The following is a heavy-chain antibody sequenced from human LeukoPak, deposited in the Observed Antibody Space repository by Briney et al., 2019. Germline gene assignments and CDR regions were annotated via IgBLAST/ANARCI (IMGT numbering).Heavy chain of an antibody. CDR3: ASQETRYSIAASDN. V-gene: IGHV4-39*01. D-gene: IGHD6-13*01. CDR2: IFYSGGT. Sequence: PSETLSLTCTVSGGSITSSTYYWGCIRQPPGKGLEWIGSIFYSGGTYYNPSLKSRLTISVDSSKNQFSLKLRSVTAADTAVYYCASQETRYSIAASDNWGPGTLVTVSS. J-gene: IGHJ4*02. CDR1: GGSITSSTYY.